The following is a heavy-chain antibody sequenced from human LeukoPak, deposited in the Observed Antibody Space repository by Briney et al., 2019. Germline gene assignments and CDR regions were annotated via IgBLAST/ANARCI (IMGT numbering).Heavy chain of an antibody. D-gene: IGHD6-13*01. J-gene: IGHJ4*02. V-gene: IGHV4-59*01. CDR3: ARLRAAADYFDY. CDR1: GGSISSYY. Sequence: SETLSLTCTVSGGSISSYYWSWIRQPPGKGLEWIGYIYHSGSTNYNPSLKSRVTISVDTSKNQFPLKLSSVTAADTAVYYCARLRAAADYFDYWGQGTLVTVSS. CDR2: IYHSGST.